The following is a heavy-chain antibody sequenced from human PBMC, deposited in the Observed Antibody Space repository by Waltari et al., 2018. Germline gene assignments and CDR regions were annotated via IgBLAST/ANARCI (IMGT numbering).Heavy chain of an antibody. Sequence: QVQLVESGGGVVQPGRSLRLSCAASGFTFSRYAMHWVRQAPGKGREWVAVISYDGSHKYYADSVKGRFTISRDSTKNTLFLQMNSLRVEDTAVYYCARDIAYHDSSGYYPYYFDYWGQGALVTVSS. V-gene: IGHV3-30-3*01. J-gene: IGHJ4*02. D-gene: IGHD3-22*01. CDR3: ARDIAYHDSSGYYPYYFDY. CDR2: ISYDGSHK. CDR1: GFTFSRYA.